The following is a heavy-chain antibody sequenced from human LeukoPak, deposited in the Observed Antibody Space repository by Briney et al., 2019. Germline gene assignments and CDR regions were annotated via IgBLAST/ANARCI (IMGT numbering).Heavy chain of an antibody. Sequence: GGSLRLSCAASGFTFSNYAMSWVRQAPGKGLEWVSTISDSGVSTYYADSVKGRFTISRDNSRNTLYLQINSLRAEDTAVYYCAKSYRAAIWDRQHNWLDPWGQGTLVTVSS. CDR2: ISDSGVST. V-gene: IGHV3-23*01. CDR1: GFTFSNYA. D-gene: IGHD6-25*01. CDR3: AKSYRAAIWDRQHNWLDP. J-gene: IGHJ5*02.